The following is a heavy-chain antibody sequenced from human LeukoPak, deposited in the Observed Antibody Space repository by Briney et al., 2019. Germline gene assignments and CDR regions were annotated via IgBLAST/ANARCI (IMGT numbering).Heavy chain of an antibody. D-gene: IGHD1-26*01. CDR3: ARHGKLSASRNWFDP. Sequence: GESLKISCKASGYSFTSYWIAWVRQMPGKGLEWMGVIYPDDFDTRYSPSFQGQVTISADKSISTAFLQWSSLKASEPAIYYCARHGKLSASRNWFDPWGQGTLVTVSS. J-gene: IGHJ5*02. CDR2: IYPDDFDT. CDR1: GYSFTSYW. V-gene: IGHV5-51*01.